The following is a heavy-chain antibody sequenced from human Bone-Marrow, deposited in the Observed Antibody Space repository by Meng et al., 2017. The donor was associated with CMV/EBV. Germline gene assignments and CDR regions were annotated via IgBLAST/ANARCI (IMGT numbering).Heavy chain of an antibody. CDR1: GFTFSGSA. Sequence: GESLKISCAASGFTFSGSAMHWVRQASGKGLEWVGSIRSKANSYATAYAASVKGRFTISSDDSKNTAYLQMNSLKTGDTAGDYCTRVWFGDGGYGMDVWGQGTTVTVSS. CDR2: IRSKANSYAT. J-gene: IGHJ6*01. V-gene: IGHV3-73*01. CDR3: TRVWFGDGGYGMDV. D-gene: IGHD3-10*01.